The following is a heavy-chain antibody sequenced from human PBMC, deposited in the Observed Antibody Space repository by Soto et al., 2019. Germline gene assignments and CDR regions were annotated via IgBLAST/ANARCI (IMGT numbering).Heavy chain of an antibody. CDR1: GFTFRSYA. Sequence: EVQLVESGGGLVQPGGSLRLSCEASGFTFRSYAMHWVRQAPGKGLEYVSTIRSNGGSTYYASSVEGRFTISRDNFKNILYLQMGSLRVEDTAVYYCARDSAEAGHDYWGQGTLVTVSS. V-gene: IGHV3-64*01. J-gene: IGHJ4*02. CDR3: ARDSAEAGHDY. CDR2: IRSNGGST.